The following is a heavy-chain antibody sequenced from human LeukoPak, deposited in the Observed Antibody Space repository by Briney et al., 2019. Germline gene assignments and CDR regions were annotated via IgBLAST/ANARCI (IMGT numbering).Heavy chain of an antibody. V-gene: IGHV3-15*01. CDR1: GFTFSNAW. CDR2: IKSKTDGGTT. D-gene: IGHD3-3*01. J-gene: IGHJ4*02. CDR3: TTVQYYDFWSGYYY. Sequence: GGSLRLFCAASGFTFSNAWMSWVRQAPGKGLEWVGRIKSKTDGGTTDYAAPVKGRFTISKDDSKNTLYLQMNSLKTEDTAVYYCTTVQYYDFWSGYYYWGQGTLVTVSS.